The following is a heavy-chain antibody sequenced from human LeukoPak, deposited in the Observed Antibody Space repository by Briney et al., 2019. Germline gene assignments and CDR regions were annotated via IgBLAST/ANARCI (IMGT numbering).Heavy chain of an antibody. D-gene: IGHD3-22*01. V-gene: IGHV3-21*01. CDR1: GFTFSSYS. CDR2: ISSSSSYI. Sequence: GGSLRLSCAASGFTFSSYSMNWVRQAPGKGLEWVASISSSSSYIYYADSVKGRFTISRDNAKNSLYLQMNSLRAEDTAVYYCARAKHDDSSAPVGYWGQGTLVTVSS. J-gene: IGHJ4*02. CDR3: ARAKHDDSSAPVGY.